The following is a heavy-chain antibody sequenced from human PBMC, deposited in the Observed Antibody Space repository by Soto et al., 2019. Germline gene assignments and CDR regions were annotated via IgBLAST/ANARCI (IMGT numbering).Heavy chain of an antibody. V-gene: IGHV4-34*01. D-gene: IGHD2-2*01. CDR1: GGSFSGYY. Sequence: QVQLQQWGAGLLKPSETLSLTCAVYGGSFSGYYWSWIRQPPGKGLEGIGEINHSGSTTYNPSLKSRVTISVDTSKNQFSLKLSSVTAADTAVYYCARAHLAVVVPAATNNWFDRWGQGTLVTVSS. CDR3: ARAHLAVVVPAATNNWFDR. CDR2: INHSGST. J-gene: IGHJ5*02.